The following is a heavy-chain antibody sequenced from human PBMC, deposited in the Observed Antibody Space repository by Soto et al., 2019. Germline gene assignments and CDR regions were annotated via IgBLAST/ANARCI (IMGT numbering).Heavy chain of an antibody. CDR2: IIPIFGTA. CDR1: GGTFSSYS. D-gene: IGHD1-26*01. V-gene: IGHV1-69*01. CDR3: AIDGGRHSGGIDY. Sequence: QVQLVQSGAEVKKPASSVKVSCTASGGTFSSYSINWVRQAPGQALEWMGEIIPIFGTANYSQKFQGRVTITADESTSTAHMERSSLRSVDTAVYYCAIDGGRHSGGIDYWCQGTVVTFSS. J-gene: IGHJ4*02.